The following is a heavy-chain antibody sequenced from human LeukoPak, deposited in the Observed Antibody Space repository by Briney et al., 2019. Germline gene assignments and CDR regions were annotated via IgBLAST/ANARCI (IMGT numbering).Heavy chain of an antibody. Sequence: PGESLKISCRASGYSFSTFWITWARQMPGKGLEWMGRIDPRDSYTNYSPSFEGHVSISVDKSIGTAYLQWSGLKASDTAIYYCARVYCTAATCDNWLDPWGQGTLVTVSS. D-gene: IGHD2-8*02. CDR2: IDPRDSYT. CDR1: GYSFSTFW. CDR3: ARVYCTAATCDNWLDP. J-gene: IGHJ5*02. V-gene: IGHV5-10-1*01.